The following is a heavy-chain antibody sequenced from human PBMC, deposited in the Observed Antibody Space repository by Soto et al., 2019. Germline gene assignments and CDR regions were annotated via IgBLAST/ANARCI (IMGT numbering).Heavy chain of an antibody. CDR3: AKQLAWLPNYYSYGMDV. D-gene: IGHD5-18*01. CDR2: ITNNRSNK. V-gene: IGHV3-30*18. J-gene: IGHJ6*02. CDR1: GFTFSSYS. Sequence: PGASLRLSCAASGFTFSSYSMNWVRQAPGKGLEWVSFITNNRSNKYYADSVKGRFTISRDNSKNTLYLQMNSLRAEDTAVYYCAKQLAWLPNYYSYGMDVWGQGTTVTVSS.